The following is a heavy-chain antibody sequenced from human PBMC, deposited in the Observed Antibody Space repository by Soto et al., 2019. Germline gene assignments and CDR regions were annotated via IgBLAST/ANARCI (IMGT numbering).Heavy chain of an antibody. J-gene: IGHJ5*02. CDR3: ARAGRFLEWLGPVKKATSHNCFDP. CDR1: GGSFSGYY. D-gene: IGHD3-3*01. Sequence: SETLSLTCAVYGGSFSGYYWSWIRQPPGKGLEWIGETNHSGSTNYNPSLKSRVTISVDTSKNQFSLKLSSVTAADTAVYYCARAGRFLEWLGPVKKATSHNCFDPWGQGTLVTVSS. CDR2: TNHSGST. V-gene: IGHV4-34*01.